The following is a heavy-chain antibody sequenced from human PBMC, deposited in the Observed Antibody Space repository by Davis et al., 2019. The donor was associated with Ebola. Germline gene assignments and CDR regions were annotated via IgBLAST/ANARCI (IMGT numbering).Heavy chain of an antibody. CDR3: ARGPYYDFWSGYYHFDY. Sequence: AASVKVSCKASGGTFSSYAISWVXPXXSPXXXXXXAIIPFFRTANYAQKFQGRVTITADESTSTAYMELSSLRSEDRAVYYCARGPYYDFWSGYYHFDYWGQGTLVTVSS. J-gene: IGHJ4*02. CDR1: GGTFSSYA. V-gene: IGHV1-69*13. CDR2: IIPFFRTA. D-gene: IGHD3-3*01.